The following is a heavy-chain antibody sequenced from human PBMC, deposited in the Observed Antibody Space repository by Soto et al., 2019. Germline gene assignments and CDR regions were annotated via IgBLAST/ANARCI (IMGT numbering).Heavy chain of an antibody. D-gene: IGHD3-10*01. CDR2: ISSSSSTI. Sequence: HPGGSLRLSCAASGFTFSSYSMNWVRQAPGKGQEWVSYISSSSSTIYYADSVKGRFTISRDNAKNSLYLQMNSLRAEDTAVYYCARSLSRVLLWFGPKDAFDIWGQGTMVTVSS. V-gene: IGHV3-48*01. CDR1: GFTFSSYS. CDR3: ARSLSRVLLWFGPKDAFDI. J-gene: IGHJ3*02.